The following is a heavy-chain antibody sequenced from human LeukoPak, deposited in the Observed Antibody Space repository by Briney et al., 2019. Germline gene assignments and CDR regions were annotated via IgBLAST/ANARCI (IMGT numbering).Heavy chain of an antibody. J-gene: IGHJ4*02. CDR2: ISNSGNTK. CDR1: GFTFSNYE. Sequence: PGGSLRLSCAASGFTFSNYEMNWIRQAPGKGLEWISYISNSGNTKYYADSVKGRFTISRDNANNSVYLQMNNLRAEDTAVYYFAAVIDYWGQGTLVTVSS. V-gene: IGHV3-48*03. CDR3: AAVIDY.